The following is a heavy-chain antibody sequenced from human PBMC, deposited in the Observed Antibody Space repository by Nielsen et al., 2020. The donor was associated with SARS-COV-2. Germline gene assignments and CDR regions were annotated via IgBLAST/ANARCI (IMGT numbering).Heavy chain of an antibody. CDR1: GYSISSGYY. D-gene: IGHD6-13*01. J-gene: IGHJ4*02. CDR2: IYHSGST. Sequence: SETLSLTCTVSGYSISSGYYWGWIRQPPGKGLEWIGSIYHSGSTYYSPSLKSRVTISVDTSKNQFSLKLSSVTAADTAVYYCARDIAAAGTGFDYWGQGTLVTVSS. V-gene: IGHV4-38-2*02. CDR3: ARDIAAAGTGFDY.